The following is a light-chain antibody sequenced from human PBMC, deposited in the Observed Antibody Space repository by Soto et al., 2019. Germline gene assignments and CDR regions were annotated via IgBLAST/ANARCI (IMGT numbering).Light chain of an antibody. CDR1: SFNFGSNY. J-gene: IGLJ2*01. V-gene: IGLV1-47*01. CDR2: SNN. CDR3: AAWDDSLSVV. Sequence: QPVLTQPPSASGTPGQRVTISCSGSSFNFGSNYVYWYQQLPGTAPKLLIYSNNQRPSGVPDRFSGSKSGTSASLAISGLRSEDEADYYCAAWDDSLSVVFGGGTKLTVL.